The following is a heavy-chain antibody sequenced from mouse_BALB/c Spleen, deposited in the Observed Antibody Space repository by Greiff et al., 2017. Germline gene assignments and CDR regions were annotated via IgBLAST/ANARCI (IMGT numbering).Heavy chain of an antibody. CDR2: IDPENGDT. CDR3: NDGYGYHYAMDY. V-gene: IGHV14-4*02. D-gene: IGHD1-2*01. Sequence: EVQVVESGAELVRSGASVKLSCTASGFNIKDYYLHWVKQRPEQGLEWIGWIDPENGDTEYAPKFQGKATMTADTSSNTAYLQLSSLTSEDTAVYYCNDGYGYHYAMDYWGQGTSGTVSS. CDR1: GFNIKDYY. J-gene: IGHJ4*01.